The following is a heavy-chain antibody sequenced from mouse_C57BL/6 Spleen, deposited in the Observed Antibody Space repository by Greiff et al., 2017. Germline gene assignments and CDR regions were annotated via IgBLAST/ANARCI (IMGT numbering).Heavy chain of an antibody. V-gene: IGHV1-82*01. J-gene: IGHJ1*03. CDR1: GYAFSSSW. CDR2: IYPGDGDT. D-gene: IGHD2-2*01. Sequence: QVQLQQSGPELVKPGASVKISCKASGYAFSSSWMNWVKQRPGKGLEWIGRIYPGDGDTNYNGKFKGKATLTADKSSSTAYMQLSSLSSEDSAVSFCARRGYGYDVGWYFDVWGTGTTVTVSS. CDR3: ARRGYGYDVGWYFDV.